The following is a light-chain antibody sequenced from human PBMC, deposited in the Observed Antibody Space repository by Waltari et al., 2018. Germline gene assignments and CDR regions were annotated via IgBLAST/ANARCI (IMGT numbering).Light chain of an antibody. V-gene: IGKV4-1*01. CDR3: QQYYNSPPT. Sequence: DIEMTQSPDSLAVSLGERATIFCRSSQSIIHSSNNQNYLAWYQQKPGHSPKLLMFWASTRKSGVPDRFSGSGSGTDFTLTISSLQAEDAAVYFCQQYYNSPPTFGQGTKVEI. J-gene: IGKJ1*01. CDR1: QSIIHSSNNQNY. CDR2: WAS.